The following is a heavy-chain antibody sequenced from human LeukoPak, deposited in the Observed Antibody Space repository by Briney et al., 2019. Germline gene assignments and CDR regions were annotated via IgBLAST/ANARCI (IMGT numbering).Heavy chain of an antibody. CDR2: INPKSGGT. Sequence: ASVKVSCKASGYNFTDYYIHWVRQAPGQGLEWMGWINPKSGGTNYAQKFRGRVTMTRDTSISTAYMELSGLRSDDTAVYYCARHKKDSYGYENFDYWGQGSLVTVSS. J-gene: IGHJ4*02. V-gene: IGHV1-2*02. D-gene: IGHD5-18*01. CDR3: ARHKKDSYGYENFDY. CDR1: GYNFTDYY.